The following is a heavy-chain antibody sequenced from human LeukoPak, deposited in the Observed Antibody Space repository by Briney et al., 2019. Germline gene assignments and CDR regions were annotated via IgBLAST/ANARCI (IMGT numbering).Heavy chain of an antibody. CDR3: ARQWRYCSSTSCYSRPSNYYYYGMDV. CDR2: IYPGDSDT. V-gene: IGHV5-51*01. CDR1: GYSFTSYW. J-gene: IGHJ6*02. D-gene: IGHD2-2*02. Sequence: GESLKISCKGSGYSFTSYWIGWVRQVPGKGLEWMGIIYPGDSDTRYSPSFQGQVTISADKSISTAYLQWSSLKASDTAMYYCARQWRYCSSTSCYSRPSNYYYYGMDVWGQGTTVTVSS.